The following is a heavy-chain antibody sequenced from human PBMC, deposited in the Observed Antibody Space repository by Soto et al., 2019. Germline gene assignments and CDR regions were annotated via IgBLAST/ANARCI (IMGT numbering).Heavy chain of an antibody. V-gene: IGHV1-18*01. D-gene: IGHD3-10*01. CDR1: GYTFTNYG. CDR3: ARGIGSGIYYNKYNCFHP. Sequence: ASVKVSCKASGYTFTNYGISWVRQAPGQGLEWMGWISAYNGNTKYAQKLQGRVTMTTDTSTSTAYMELRSLRSDDTAVYYCARGIGSGIYYNKYNCFHPWGKGPRVPVS. CDR2: ISAYNGNT. J-gene: IGHJ5*02.